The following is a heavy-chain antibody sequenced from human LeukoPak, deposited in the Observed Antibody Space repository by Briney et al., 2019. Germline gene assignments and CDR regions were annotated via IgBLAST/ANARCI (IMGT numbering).Heavy chain of an antibody. Sequence: PGGSLRLSCATSGFTFSSYGMTWVRQAPGKGLEWVSYISSSSSTIYYADSVKGRFTISRDNAKNSLYLQMNSLRAEDTAVYYCARDSRTIVPLGVYYYYYMDVWGKGTTVTVSS. V-gene: IGHV3-48*01. D-gene: IGHD2-2*01. CDR1: GFTFSSYG. CDR3: ARDSRTIVPLGVYYYYYMDV. J-gene: IGHJ6*03. CDR2: ISSSSSTI.